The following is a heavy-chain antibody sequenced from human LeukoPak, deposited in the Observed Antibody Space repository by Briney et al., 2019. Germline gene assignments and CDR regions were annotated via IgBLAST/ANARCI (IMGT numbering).Heavy chain of an antibody. CDR2: IRYDGSDE. V-gene: IGHV3-30*02. D-gene: IGHD3-16*01. CDR3: ASAYYDYVWGTQGDY. Sequence: GGSLRLSCAVSGVTISTYGMHWVRQAPGKGLEWVAFIRYDGSDEYYADSVKGRFTISRDNSKNTLYLQVNGLRAEDTAVYYCASAYYDYVWGTQGDYWGQGTLVTVSS. CDR1: GVTISTYG. J-gene: IGHJ4*02.